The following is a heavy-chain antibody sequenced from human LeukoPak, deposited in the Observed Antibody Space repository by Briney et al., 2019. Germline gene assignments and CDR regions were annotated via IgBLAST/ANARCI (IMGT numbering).Heavy chain of an antibody. V-gene: IGHV5-51*01. CDR1: GYSFDSFW. J-gene: IGHJ4*02. CDR2: IYAGDADS. D-gene: IGHD2-15*01. CDR3: ARARKYSYGPPLFDY. Sequence: GESLKISCKGSGYSFDSFWIGWVRQMPGKGLEWMGTIYAGDADSRYSPSLQGQATISADKSNSTAYLQWSSLKASDTATYYCARARKYSYGPPLFDYWGQGTLVTVPS.